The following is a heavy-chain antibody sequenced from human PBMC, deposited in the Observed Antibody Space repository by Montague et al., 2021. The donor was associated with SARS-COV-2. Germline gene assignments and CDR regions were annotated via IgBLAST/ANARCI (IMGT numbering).Heavy chain of an antibody. J-gene: IGHJ6*02. V-gene: IGHV3-21*01. Sequence: SLRLSCAASGFTFSSYSTNWVRQAPGQGLEWVSSISKISDYIYYXDSVKGRFTISRDNAKNSLHLQMNSLRAEDTAVYYCARPPRDSGAWYGMDVWGQGTTVTVSS. CDR2: ISKISDYI. CDR3: ARPPRDSGAWYGMDV. CDR1: GFTFSSYS. D-gene: IGHD3-10*01.